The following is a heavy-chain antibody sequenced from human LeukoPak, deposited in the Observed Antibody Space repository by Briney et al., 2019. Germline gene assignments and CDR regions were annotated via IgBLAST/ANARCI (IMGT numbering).Heavy chain of an antibody. CDR2: IKPDGSDK. V-gene: IGHV3-7*04. J-gene: IGHJ4*02. CDR3: ARGRYSGVGIDN. Sequence: GGSLRLSCTASGFTFSTYWMTWVRQAPGKGLECVANIKPDGSDKYYVESVKGRFTISRDKAKNSLYLQLNSLRAEDTAVYYCARGRYSGVGIDNWGQGTLVTVSS. CDR1: GFTFSTYW. D-gene: IGHD6-19*01.